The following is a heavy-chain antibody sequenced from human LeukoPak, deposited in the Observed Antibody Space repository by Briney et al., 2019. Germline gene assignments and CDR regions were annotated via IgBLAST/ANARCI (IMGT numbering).Heavy chain of an antibody. J-gene: IGHJ4*02. CDR2: IWSDASNT. CDR1: GLTFSNYG. Sequence: GGSLRLSCEVSGLTFSNYGIQWVRQAPGAGLEWVAVIWSDASNTYYADSVKGRFTISRDNSRNTLYLQMSSLRAEDTAVYYCAKDAERGFDYSNSLNYWGQGTLVTVSS. V-gene: IGHV3-33*06. CDR3: AKDAERGFDYSNSLNY. D-gene: IGHD4-11*01.